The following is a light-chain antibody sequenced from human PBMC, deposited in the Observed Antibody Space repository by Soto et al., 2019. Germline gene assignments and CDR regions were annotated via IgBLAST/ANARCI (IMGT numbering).Light chain of an antibody. V-gene: IGKV3-11*01. J-gene: IGKJ2*01. CDR3: QQRNAFPPT. CDR1: QTVSSY. Sequence: DIVLTQSPATLSSSLGERATLTCRASQTVSSYLAWYQQKPGQAPRLLIFGASNRDTGVPARFSGSGYGTDFTLTISSLDPEDFAVYYCQQRNAFPPTFGQGTRLEIK. CDR2: GAS.